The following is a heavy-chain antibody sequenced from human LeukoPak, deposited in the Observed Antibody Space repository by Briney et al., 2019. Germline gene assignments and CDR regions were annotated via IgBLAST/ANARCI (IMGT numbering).Heavy chain of an antibody. CDR3: TRNTVAAAGDD. Sequence: GGSLRLSCAASGFTFSTYWMHWVRQAPGKGLLWVSFINNDGSTTSYADSVRGRFTISRDNAKNTLYLQMNSLRAEDTALYYCTRNTVAAAGDDWGQGTLVTVSS. J-gene: IGHJ4*02. V-gene: IGHV3-74*01. CDR2: INNDGSTT. CDR1: GFTFSTYW. D-gene: IGHD6-13*01.